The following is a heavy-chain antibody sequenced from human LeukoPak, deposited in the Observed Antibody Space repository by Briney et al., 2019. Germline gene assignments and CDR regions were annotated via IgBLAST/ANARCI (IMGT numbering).Heavy chain of an antibody. CDR1: GGSISSYY. Sequence: PSETLSLTCTVSGGSISSYYWTWIRQPPGKGLEWIGYIYYSGSTNYNPSLKSRVTISVDTSKNQFSLKLSSVTAADTAVYYCAAVRAGTVDYWGQGTLVTVSS. D-gene: IGHD6-19*01. CDR2: IYYSGST. V-gene: IGHV4-59*01. J-gene: IGHJ4*02. CDR3: AAVRAGTVDY.